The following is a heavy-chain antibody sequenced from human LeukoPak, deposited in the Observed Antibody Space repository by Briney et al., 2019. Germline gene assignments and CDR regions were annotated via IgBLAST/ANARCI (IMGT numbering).Heavy chain of an antibody. V-gene: IGHV3-23*01. J-gene: IGHJ5*01. D-gene: IGHD2-15*01. CDR3: AKKVVVVAAWFDY. Sequence: GGSLRLSCAASGFTVSSNYMSWVRQAPGKGLEWVSAISGSGGSTYYADSVKGRFTISRDNSKDTLYLQMNSLRAEDTAVYYGAKKVVVVAAWFDYWGQGSLVTVSS. CDR2: ISGSGGST. CDR1: GFTVSSNY.